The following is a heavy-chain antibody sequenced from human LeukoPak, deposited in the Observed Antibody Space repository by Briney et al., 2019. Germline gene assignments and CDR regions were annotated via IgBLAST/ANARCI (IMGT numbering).Heavy chain of an antibody. CDR3: TSRGWIVGLVDY. D-gene: IGHD3-22*01. J-gene: IGHJ4*02. CDR1: GGSISSRSYY. V-gene: IGHV4-39*01. CDR2: IYYSGTT. Sequence: SSETLSLTCTVSGGSISSRSYYWGWIRQPPGKGLEWIASIYYSGTTYYNPSLKSRVSISADTSKNQFSLKLSSVTAADTAVYYCTSRGWIVGLVDYWGQGTLVTVSS.